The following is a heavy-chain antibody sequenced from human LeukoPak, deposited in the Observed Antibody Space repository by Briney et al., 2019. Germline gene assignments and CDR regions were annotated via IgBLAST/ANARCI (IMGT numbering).Heavy chain of an antibody. Sequence: SETLSLTCTVSGGSISSYYWSWIRQPPGKGLEWIGYIYYSGSTNYNPSLKSRVTISVDTSKNQFSLKLSSVTAADTAVYYCARGRVRNIAVAGTRTDYWGQGTLVTVSS. J-gene: IGHJ4*02. CDR3: ARGRVRNIAVAGTRTDY. D-gene: IGHD6-19*01. CDR2: IYYSGST. CDR1: GGSISSYY. V-gene: IGHV4-59*12.